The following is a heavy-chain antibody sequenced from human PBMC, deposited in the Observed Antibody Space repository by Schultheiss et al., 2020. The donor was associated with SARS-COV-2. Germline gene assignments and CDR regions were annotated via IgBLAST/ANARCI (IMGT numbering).Heavy chain of an antibody. CDR3: ARSSTPLRYFDP. CDR1: GYTFTGYY. CDR2: INPNSGGT. D-gene: IGHD3-9*01. J-gene: IGHJ5*02. Sequence: ASVKVSCKASGYTFTGYYMHWVRQAPGQGLEWMGWINPNSGGTNYAQKFQGRVTMTRDTSISTAYMELSRLRSDDTAVYYCARSSTPLRYFDPWGQGTLVTVSS. V-gene: IGHV1-2*02.